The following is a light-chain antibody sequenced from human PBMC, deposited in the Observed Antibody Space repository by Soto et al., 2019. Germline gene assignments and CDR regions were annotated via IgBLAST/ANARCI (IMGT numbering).Light chain of an antibody. CDR3: QSYDSSLSGYV. V-gene: IGLV1-40*01. CDR2: GNS. J-gene: IGLJ1*01. CDR1: SSNIGAGYD. Sequence: QSVLTQPPSVSGAPGHRVTVSCTGSSSNIGAGYDVHWYQQLPGTAPKLLIYGNSNRPSGVPDRFSGSKSGTSASLAITGLQAEDEADYYCQSYDSSLSGYVFGTATKVTVL.